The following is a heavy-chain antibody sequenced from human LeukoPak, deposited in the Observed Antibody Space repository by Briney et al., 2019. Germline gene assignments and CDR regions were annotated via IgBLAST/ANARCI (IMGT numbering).Heavy chain of an antibody. J-gene: IGHJ4*02. CDR1: GFTFDDYA. CDR3: AKGRYSSSSQGSDY. CDR2: ISWNSGSI. D-gene: IGHD6-6*01. Sequence: GGSLRLSWAASGFTFDDYAMHWVRQAPGKGLEWVSGISWNSGSIGYADSVKGRFTISRDNAKNSLYLQMNSLRAEDTALYYCAKGRYSSSSQGSDYWGQGTLVTVSS. V-gene: IGHV3-9*01.